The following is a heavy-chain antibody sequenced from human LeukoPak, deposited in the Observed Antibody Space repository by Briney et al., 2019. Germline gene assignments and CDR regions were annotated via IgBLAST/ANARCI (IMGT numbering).Heavy chain of an antibody. V-gene: IGHV3-30*18. CDR2: ISYDGSNK. D-gene: IGHD6-13*01. CDR3: AKDVLAAGSYYYYGMDV. J-gene: IGHJ6*02. Sequence: PGRSLRLSCAASGFTFSSYGMHWVRQAPGKGLEWVAVISYDGSNKYYADSVKGRFTISRDNSKNTLYLQMNSLRAEDTAVYYCAKDVLAAGSYYYYGMDVWGQGTTVTVSS. CDR1: GFTFSSYG.